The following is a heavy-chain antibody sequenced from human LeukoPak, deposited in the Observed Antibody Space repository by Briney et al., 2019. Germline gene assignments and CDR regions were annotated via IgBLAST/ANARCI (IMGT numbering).Heavy chain of an antibody. J-gene: IGHJ5*02. CDR2: ISVGGSDE. CDR1: KFSFKTYE. V-gene: IGHV3-48*03. Sequence: GGSLRLSCVATKFSFKTYEMNWVRQAPGKGLEWIPYISVGGSDEDYADSVKGRFSISRDNAKNSLFLQMNSLRVEDTAVYYCARDVGFNNGWPAWGQGTLVTVSS. D-gene: IGHD6-19*01. CDR3: ARDVGFNNGWPA.